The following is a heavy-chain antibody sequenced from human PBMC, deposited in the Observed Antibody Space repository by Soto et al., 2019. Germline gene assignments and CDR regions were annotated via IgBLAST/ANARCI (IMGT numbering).Heavy chain of an antibody. CDR2: MNPNSGNT. CDR1: GYTFTSYD. V-gene: IGHV1-8*01. D-gene: IGHD3-3*01. J-gene: IGHJ5*02. CDR3: ARASSMYYDFWSGYFFGQGWFDP. Sequence: ASVKVSCKASGYTFTSYDISWVRQATGQGLEWMGWMNPNSGNTGYAQKFQGRVTMTRNTSISTAYMELSSLRSEDTAVYYCARASSMYYDFWSGYFFGQGWFDPWGQGTLVTVSS.